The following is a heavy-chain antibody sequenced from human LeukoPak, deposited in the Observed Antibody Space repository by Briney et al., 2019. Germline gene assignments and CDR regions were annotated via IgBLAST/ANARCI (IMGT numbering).Heavy chain of an antibody. CDR2: IYHSGRT. Sequence: SDTLSLTCTVSGYSISSGYYWGWIRQPPGKGLEWIGSIYHSGRTFYNPSLKSRVTISVDTSKNQFSLKLSSVTAADTAVYYCARDRHAVAAAGFWFDPWGQGTLVTVSS. D-gene: IGHD6-13*01. V-gene: IGHV4-38-2*02. CDR1: GYSISSGYY. J-gene: IGHJ5*02. CDR3: ARDRHAVAAAGFWFDP.